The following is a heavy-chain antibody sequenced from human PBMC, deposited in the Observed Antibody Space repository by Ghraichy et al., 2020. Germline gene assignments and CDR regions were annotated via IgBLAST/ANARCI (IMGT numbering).Heavy chain of an antibody. J-gene: IGHJ6*02. CDR2: TYYRSKWYN. D-gene: IGHD6-19*01. CDR3: ARDKMGSSGWYWGRYYYGMDV. Sequence: SQTLSLTSAISGDSVSSNSAAWNWIRQSPSRGLEWLGRTYYRSKWYNDYAVSVKSRITINPDTSKNQFSLQLNSVTPEDTAVYYCARDKMGSSGWYWGRYYYGMDVWGQGTTVTVSS. CDR1: GDSVSSNSAA. V-gene: IGHV6-1*01.